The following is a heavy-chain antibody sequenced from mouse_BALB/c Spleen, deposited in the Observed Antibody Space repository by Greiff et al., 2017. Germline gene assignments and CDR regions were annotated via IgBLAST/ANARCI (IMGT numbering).Heavy chain of an antibody. CDR3: AIDYGYDGPLRFAY. D-gene: IGHD2-2*01. CDR1: GYTFTSYW. J-gene: IGHJ3*01. CDR2: IDPSDSET. Sequence: QVQLQQPGAELVRPGASVKLSCKASGYTFTSYWMNWVKQRPGQGLEWIGMIDPSDSETHYNQMFKDKATLTVDKTSSTAYMQLSSLTSEDSAVYYCAIDYGYDGPLRFAYWGQGTLVTVSA. V-gene: IGHV1-61*01.